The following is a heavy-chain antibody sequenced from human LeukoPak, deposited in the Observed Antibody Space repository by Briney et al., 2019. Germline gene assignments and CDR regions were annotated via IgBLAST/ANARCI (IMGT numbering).Heavy chain of an antibody. CDR3: ARRGILGIRDWYFDL. CDR2: IYYSGST. CDR1: GGSISSSSYY. D-gene: IGHD2-21*01. J-gene: IGHJ2*01. V-gene: IGHV4-39*07. Sequence: PSETLSLTCTVSGGSISSSSYYWGWIRQPPGKGLEWIGSIYYSGSTYYNPSLKSRVTISVDTSKNQFSLKLSSVTAADTAVYYCARRGILGIRDWYFDLWGRGTLVTVSS.